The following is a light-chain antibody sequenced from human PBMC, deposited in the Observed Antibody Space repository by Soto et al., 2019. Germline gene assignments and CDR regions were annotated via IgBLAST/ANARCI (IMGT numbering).Light chain of an antibody. V-gene: IGLV2-23*02. CDR3: CSYAGSSTYV. J-gene: IGLJ1*01. Sequence: QSALTQPASVSGSPGQSITISCTGTSSVVGSYNLVSWYQQHPGKAPKLMTYEVSKRPSGVSNRFSGSKSGNTASLTISGLQAEDEADYYCCSYAGSSTYVFVTGTKVTVL. CDR2: EVS. CDR1: SSVVGSYNL.